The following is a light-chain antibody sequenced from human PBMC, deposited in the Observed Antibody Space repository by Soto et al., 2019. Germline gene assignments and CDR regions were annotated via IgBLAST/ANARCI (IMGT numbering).Light chain of an antibody. CDR3: HQRQSFPRT. CDR1: QYITTR. Sequence: EIVLTQSPATLSSFPGDRVTLSWRASQYITTRLAWYQHRPGQAPRLLIYQTSIRAAGIPARFSASGSGADFTLTISDVQPEDFALYYCHQRQSFPRTFLQGTKLDIK. V-gene: IGKV3-11*01. J-gene: IGKJ1*01. CDR2: QTS.